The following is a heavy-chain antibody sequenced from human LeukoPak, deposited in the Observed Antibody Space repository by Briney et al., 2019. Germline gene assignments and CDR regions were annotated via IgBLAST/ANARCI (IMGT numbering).Heavy chain of an antibody. Sequence: PGGSLRLSCAASGFIFSSFSMNWVRQVPGKGLEWVSSISSSSTYIFYADSVKGRFSISRDDAKNSLHLQMNSLRAEDTAVYYCARDFPSRFGEGFDFWGQGTLVTVSS. V-gene: IGHV3-21*01. CDR1: GFIFSSFS. CDR3: ARDFPSRFGEGFDF. D-gene: IGHD3-10*01. J-gene: IGHJ5*01. CDR2: ISSSSTYI.